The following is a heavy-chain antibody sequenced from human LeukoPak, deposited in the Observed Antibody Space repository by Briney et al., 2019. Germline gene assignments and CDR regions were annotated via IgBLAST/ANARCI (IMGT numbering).Heavy chain of an antibody. CDR1: GFTFSDAW. CDR3: TTRGGSFSIFDY. J-gene: IGHJ4*02. V-gene: IGHV3-15*01. Sequence: GGSLRLSCAASGFTFSDAWMSWVRQAPGKGLEWVGRIKSKTDGGTTDYAAPVKGRFTISRDDSKNTLYLQMNSLKTEDTAVYYCTTRGGSFSIFDYWGQGTLVTVSS. D-gene: IGHD1-26*01. CDR2: IKSKTDGGTT.